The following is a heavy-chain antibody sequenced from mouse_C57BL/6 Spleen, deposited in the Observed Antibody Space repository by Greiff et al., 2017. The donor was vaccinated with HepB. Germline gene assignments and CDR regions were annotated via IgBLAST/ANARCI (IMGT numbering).Heavy chain of an antibody. CDR2: IHPNSGST. D-gene: IGHD2-3*01. Sequence: QVQLKQPGAELVKPGASVKLSCKASGYTFTSYWMHWVKQRPGQGLEWIGMIHPNSGSTNYNEKFKSKATLTVDKSSSTAYMQLSSLTSEDSAVYYCARIPDGYYGDWYFDVWGTGTTVTVSS. J-gene: IGHJ1*03. CDR3: ARIPDGYYGDWYFDV. V-gene: IGHV1-64*01. CDR1: GYTFTSYW.